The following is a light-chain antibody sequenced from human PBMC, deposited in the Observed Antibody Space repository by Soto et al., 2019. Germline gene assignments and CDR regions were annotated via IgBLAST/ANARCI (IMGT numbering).Light chain of an antibody. Sequence: TLSLSPGERATLSCRASQSVSSSYLAWYQQKPGQAPRLLIYAASSRATAIPDRFSGSASGTDLTLTISRLEPEDFAVYYCQQYGNSPWTFGQGTKVDIK. CDR3: QQYGNSPWT. V-gene: IGKV3-20*01. J-gene: IGKJ1*01. CDR2: AAS. CDR1: QSVSSSY.